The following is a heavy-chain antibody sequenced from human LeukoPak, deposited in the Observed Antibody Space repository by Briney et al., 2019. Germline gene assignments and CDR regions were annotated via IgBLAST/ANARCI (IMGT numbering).Heavy chain of an antibody. CDR3: ARSPGYYDSSGYYDF. D-gene: IGHD3-22*01. CDR1: GFTFSTYA. Sequence: GGSLRLSCAASGFTFSTYAMHWVRQAPGKGLEWVAVISYDGSNEYYADSVKGRFTISRDSSKNTLYLQMNSLRAEDTAVFYCARSPGYYDSSGYYDFWGQGTLVTVSS. V-gene: IGHV3-30-3*01. J-gene: IGHJ4*02. CDR2: ISYDGSNE.